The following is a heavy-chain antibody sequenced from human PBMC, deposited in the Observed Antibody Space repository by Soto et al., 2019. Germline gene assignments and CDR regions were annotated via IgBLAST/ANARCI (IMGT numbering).Heavy chain of an antibody. D-gene: IGHD3-22*01. V-gene: IGHV3-49*04. Sequence: PGGSLRLSCTGSGFIFGDYAMSWVRQAPGKGLEWVGFIRSKAYGGTTEYAASVKGRFTISRDDSKSIAYLQMNSLKTEDTAVYYCTRDVHYYDSSGYSERRFDPWGQGTLVTVSS. J-gene: IGHJ5*02. CDR2: IRSKAYGGTT. CDR1: GFIFGDYA. CDR3: TRDVHYYDSSGYSERRFDP.